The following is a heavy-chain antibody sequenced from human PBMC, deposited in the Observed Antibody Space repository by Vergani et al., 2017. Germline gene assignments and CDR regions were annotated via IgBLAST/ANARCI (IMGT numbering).Heavy chain of an antibody. V-gene: IGHV1-2*02. J-gene: IGHJ4*02. CDR2: SNPNSGGT. CDR1: GYTFTGYY. D-gene: IGHD3-22*01. Sequence: QVQLVQSGAEVKKPGASVKVSCKASGYTFTGYYMHWVRQAPGQGLEWMGWSNPNSGGTNYAQKFQGRVTMTRDTSISTAYMELSRRRSDDTAVYYCASIRHGYYYDSSGSAFDYWGQGTLVTVSS. CDR3: ASIRHGYYYDSSGSAFDY.